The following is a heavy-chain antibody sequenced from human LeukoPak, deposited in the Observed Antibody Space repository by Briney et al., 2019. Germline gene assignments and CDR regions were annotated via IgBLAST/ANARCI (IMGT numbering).Heavy chain of an antibody. D-gene: IGHD3-22*01. J-gene: IGHJ4*02. V-gene: IGHV3-23*01. CDR2: ISGSGGST. CDR3: AKSGPGPNYDSSGYYPLYFDY. Sequence: GGSLRLSCAASGFTFSSYAMSWVRQAPGKGLEWVSAISGSGGSTYYADSVKGRFTISRDNSKSTLYLQMNSLRAEDTAVYYCAKSGPGPNYDSSGYYPLYFDYWGQGTLVTVSS. CDR1: GFTFSSYA.